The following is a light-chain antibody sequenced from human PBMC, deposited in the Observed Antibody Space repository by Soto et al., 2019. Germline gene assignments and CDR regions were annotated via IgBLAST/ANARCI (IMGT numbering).Light chain of an antibody. CDR2: DVS. J-gene: IGLJ2*01. CDR1: SSDIGGYNS. Sequence: QSALTQPASVSASPGQSITISCTGTSSDIGGYNSVSWYQQHPGTAPQLLIFDVSFRPSGISTRFSGSKSGNTASLTISGLQAEDEADYYCSSYTTCSTRVFGGGTKLTVL. V-gene: IGLV2-14*01. CDR3: SSYTTCSTRV.